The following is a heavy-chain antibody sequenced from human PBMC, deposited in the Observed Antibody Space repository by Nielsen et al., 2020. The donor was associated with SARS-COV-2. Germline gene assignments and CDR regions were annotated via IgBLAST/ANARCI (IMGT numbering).Heavy chain of an antibody. CDR1: GFTFSSYW. CDR3: ARADYGDSGLLY. D-gene: IGHD4-17*01. J-gene: IGHJ4*02. V-gene: IGHV3-74*01. Sequence: GESLKISCAASGFTFSSYWLHWVRHAPGKGLVWVSRINSDGSSTNYADSVKGRFTISRDNAKNTLYLQMNSLRAEDTSVYYCARADYGDSGLLYSGQVTLVTVSS. CDR2: INSDGSST.